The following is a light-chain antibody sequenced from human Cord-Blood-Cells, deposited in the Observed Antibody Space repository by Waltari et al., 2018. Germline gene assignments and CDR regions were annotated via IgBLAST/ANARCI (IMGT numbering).Light chain of an antibody. CDR2: AAS. CDR1: QSISSY. V-gene: IGKV1-39*01. Sequence: DIQMTQSPSSLSASVGDRVTITCRASQSISSYLNWYQHKPGKAPKLPIYAASSLQSGVPSRFSGSGSGTDFTLTISSLQPEDFATYYCQQSYSTPFTFGPGTKVDIK. J-gene: IGKJ3*01. CDR3: QQSYSTPFT.